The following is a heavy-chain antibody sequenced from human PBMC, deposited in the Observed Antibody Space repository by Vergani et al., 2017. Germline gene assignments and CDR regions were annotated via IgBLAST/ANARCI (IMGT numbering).Heavy chain of an antibody. D-gene: IGHD1-26*01. Sequence: VQLVQSGAEVKKPGASVKVSCKVSGYTPTELSMNWVRQDPGKGLEWMGGFDPEDGETNYAQKFQGRVTMTEDTSTDTAYMELSSLRSEDAAVYYCARRETAGHRCGFDIWGQGTMVTVSS. CDR1: GYTPTELS. CDR2: FDPEDGET. CDR3: ARRETAGHRCGFDI. J-gene: IGHJ3*02. V-gene: IGHV1-24*01.